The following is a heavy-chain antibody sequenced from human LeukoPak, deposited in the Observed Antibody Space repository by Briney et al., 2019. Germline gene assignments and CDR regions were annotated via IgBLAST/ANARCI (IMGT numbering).Heavy chain of an antibody. V-gene: IGHV3-11*01. Sequence: GGSLRLSCAASGFTFSDYYMSWIRQAPGKGLEWASYISSSGSTIYYADSVKGRFTISRDNAKNSLYLQMNSLRAEDTAVYYCARMNYSSSRSSLAFDIWGQGTMVTVSS. CDR2: ISSSGSTI. CDR1: GFTFSDYY. J-gene: IGHJ3*02. D-gene: IGHD6-13*01. CDR3: ARMNYSSSRSSLAFDI.